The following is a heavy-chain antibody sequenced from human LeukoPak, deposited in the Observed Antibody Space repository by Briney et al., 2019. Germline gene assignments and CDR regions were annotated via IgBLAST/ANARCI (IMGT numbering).Heavy chain of an antibody. CDR1: GFTFSSYG. V-gene: IGHV3-30*02. CDR2: IRYDGSNK. Sequence: PGGSLRLSCAASGFTFSSYGMHWVRQAPGKGLEWVAFIRYDGSNKYYADSVKGRSTISRDNSKNTLYLQMNSLRAEDTAVYYCAKLRRLSLPGYFDYWGQGTLVTVSS. D-gene: IGHD2/OR15-2a*01. CDR3: AKLRRLSLPGYFDY. J-gene: IGHJ4*02.